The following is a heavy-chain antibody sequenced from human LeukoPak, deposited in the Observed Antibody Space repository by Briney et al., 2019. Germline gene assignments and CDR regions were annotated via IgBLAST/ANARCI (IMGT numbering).Heavy chain of an antibody. CDR3: AKDMTVPAAND. D-gene: IGHD2-2*01. Sequence: GGSLRLSCAASGFTFSSYAMSWVRQAPGKGLEWVSAISGTGGTTYYADSVKGRFTISRDNSKNTLYLQIDSLRAEDTAVYYCAKDMTVPAANDWGQGTLVTVSS. CDR2: ISGTGGTT. V-gene: IGHV3-23*01. CDR1: GFTFSSYA. J-gene: IGHJ4*02.